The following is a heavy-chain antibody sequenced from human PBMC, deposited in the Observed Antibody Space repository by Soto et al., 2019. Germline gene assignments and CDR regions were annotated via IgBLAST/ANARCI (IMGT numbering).Heavy chain of an antibody. CDR1: GFTFSSYA. V-gene: IGHV3-23*01. Sequence: GGSLRLTCAASGFTFSSYAMSWVRQAPGKGLEWVSAISGSGGSTYYADSVKGRFTISRDNSKNTLYLQMNSLRAEDTAVYYCANRPGDPLDYWGQGTLVTVSS. D-gene: IGHD7-27*01. J-gene: IGHJ4*02. CDR3: ANRPGDPLDY. CDR2: ISGSGGST.